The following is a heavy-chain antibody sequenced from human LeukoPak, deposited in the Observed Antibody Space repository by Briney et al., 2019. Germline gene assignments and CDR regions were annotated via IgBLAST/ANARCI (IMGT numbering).Heavy chain of an antibody. Sequence: SETLSLTCTVSGGSFNNYYWNWIRQPAGKGLEWIGRIYSSGSTDYNPSLKSRVTMSVDTSKNQFSLNLTSVTAADSAVYYCARARGRLLLIDYWGQGTLVTVFS. V-gene: IGHV4-4*07. CDR1: GGSFNNYY. D-gene: IGHD2-15*01. J-gene: IGHJ4*02. CDR2: IYSSGST. CDR3: ARARGRLLLIDY.